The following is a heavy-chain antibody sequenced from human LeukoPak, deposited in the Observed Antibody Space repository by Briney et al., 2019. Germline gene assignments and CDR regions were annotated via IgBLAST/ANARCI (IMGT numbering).Heavy chain of an antibody. J-gene: IGHJ4*02. V-gene: IGHV3-9*01. CDR3: AKDRYYGSLGPLDY. D-gene: IGHD3-10*01. CDR1: GFTFDDYA. Sequence: PGGSLRLSCAASGFTFDDYAMHWVRQAPGKGLEWVSGISWNSGSIGYADSVKGRFTISRDNAKNSLYLQMNSLRAEGTALYYCAKDRYYGSLGPLDYWGQGTLVTVSS. CDR2: ISWNSGSI.